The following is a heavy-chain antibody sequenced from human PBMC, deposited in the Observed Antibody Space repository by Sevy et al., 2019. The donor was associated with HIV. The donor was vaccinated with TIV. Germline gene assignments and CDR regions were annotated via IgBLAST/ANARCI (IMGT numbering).Heavy chain of an antibody. D-gene: IGHD3-22*01. Sequence: GGSLRLSCAASGFTVSGNYMSWVRQAPGKGLEWVSGIFSGGNTHFADSVKGRFTISRDNSKNTLSLQTNSLSAEDTAVYYCARAVEDYSDSSAWDWYFDLWGRGTLVTVSS. J-gene: IGHJ2*01. CDR3: ARAVEDYSDSSAWDWYFDL. CDR1: GFTVSGNY. CDR2: IFSGGNT. V-gene: IGHV3-66*01.